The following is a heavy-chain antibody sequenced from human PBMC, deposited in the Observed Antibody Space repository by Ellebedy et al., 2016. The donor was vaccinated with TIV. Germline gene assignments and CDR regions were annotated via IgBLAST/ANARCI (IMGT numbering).Heavy chain of an antibody. CDR1: DYRLSIYG. Sequence: ASVKVSXXASDYRLSIYGITWVRQAPGQGLEWMGWISALNGNIHYAQKFQGRVTMTTDTATSTAYMELKSLRSDDTAVYFCARSTSIAVAGAEDWGQGTLVTVSS. CDR3: ARSTSIAVAGAED. D-gene: IGHD6-19*01. CDR2: ISALNGNI. V-gene: IGHV1-18*04. J-gene: IGHJ4*02.